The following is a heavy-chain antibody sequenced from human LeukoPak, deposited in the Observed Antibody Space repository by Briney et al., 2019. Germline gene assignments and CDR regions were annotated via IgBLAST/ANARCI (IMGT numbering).Heavy chain of an antibody. D-gene: IGHD4-17*01. CDR3: AKYDTTVTPHFDY. V-gene: IGHV3-30*02. CDR1: GFTFSSYG. CDR2: IRNDGSNK. J-gene: IGHJ4*02. Sequence: AGGSLRLSCAVSGFTFSSYGMHWVRQAPGKGLEWVAFIRNDGSNKYYADSVKGRFTISRDNSKNTLCLQMNSLRAEDTAVYYCAKYDTTVTPHFDYWGQGTLVTVSS.